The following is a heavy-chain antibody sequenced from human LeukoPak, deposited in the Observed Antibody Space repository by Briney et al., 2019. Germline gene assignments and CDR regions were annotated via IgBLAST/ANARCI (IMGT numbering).Heavy chain of an antibody. CDR1: GGSISSSSYY. J-gene: IGHJ6*03. V-gene: IGHV4-39*07. Sequence: PSETLSLTCTVSGGSISSSSYYWGWIRQPPGKGLESIGNIYYTGSTNYKPSLKSRVTISVDRSKKQFSLKLSSVTAADTAVYYCARTYYGSGSLYYYYYYMDVWGKGTTVTVSS. D-gene: IGHD3-10*01. CDR2: IYYTGST. CDR3: ARTYYGSGSLYYYYYYMDV.